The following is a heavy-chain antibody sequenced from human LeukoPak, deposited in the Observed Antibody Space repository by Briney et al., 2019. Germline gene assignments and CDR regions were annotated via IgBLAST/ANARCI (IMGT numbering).Heavy chain of an antibody. Sequence: GGSLRISCAASGFTLSGYWMNWVRQAPGKGLEWVSSISSDSNYIFYADSVQGRFTISRDNAENSLFLQMNSLRAEDTAVYYCASRYCTSTNCYAFDIWGQGTMVTVSS. D-gene: IGHD2-2*01. J-gene: IGHJ3*02. V-gene: IGHV3-21*01. CDR1: GFTLSGYW. CDR2: ISSDSNYI. CDR3: ASRYCTSTNCYAFDI.